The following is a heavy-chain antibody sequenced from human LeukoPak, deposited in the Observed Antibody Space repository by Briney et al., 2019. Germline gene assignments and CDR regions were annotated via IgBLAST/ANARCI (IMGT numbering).Heavy chain of an antibody. D-gene: IGHD2-15*01. CDR2: IYPGDSDT. J-gene: IGHJ3*02. Sequence: GESLKISCKGSGYSFTSYRIGWVRQMPGKGLEWMGIIYPGDSDTRYSPSFQGQVTISADKSISTAYLQWSSLKASDTAMYYCASKLGYCSGGSCKNAFDIWGQGTMVTVSS. V-gene: IGHV5-51*01. CDR1: GYSFTSYR. CDR3: ASKLGYCSGGSCKNAFDI.